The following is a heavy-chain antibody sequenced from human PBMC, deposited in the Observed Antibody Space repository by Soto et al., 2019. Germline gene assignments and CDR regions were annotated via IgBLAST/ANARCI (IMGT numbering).Heavy chain of an antibody. J-gene: IGHJ4*02. Sequence: QVQLVQSGAEVKKPGSSVKVSCKASGGTFSSYAISWVRQAPGQGLEWMGGIIPIVGTANYAQKFQGRVTITADESTSTACMELSRLSSEATAVYYCARARVENYGDYTVDFDYWGQGTLVTVSS. CDR3: ARARVENYGDYTVDFDY. CDR2: IIPIVGTA. V-gene: IGHV1-69*01. D-gene: IGHD4-17*01. CDR1: GGTFSSYA.